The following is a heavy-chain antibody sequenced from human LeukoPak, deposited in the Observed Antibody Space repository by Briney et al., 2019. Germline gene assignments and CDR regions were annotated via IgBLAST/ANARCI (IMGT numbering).Heavy chain of an antibody. V-gene: IGHV4-59*01. D-gene: IGHD3-16*01. CDR2: IYYSGST. CDR3: AREFCCVMRPAYGMDV. Sequence: PSETLSLTCTVSGGSISSYYWSWIRQPPGKGLEWIGYIYYSGSTNYNPSLKSRVTISVDTSKNQFSLKLSSVTAADTAVYYCAREFCCVMRPAYGMDVWGQGTTVTVSS. J-gene: IGHJ6*02. CDR1: GGSISSYY.